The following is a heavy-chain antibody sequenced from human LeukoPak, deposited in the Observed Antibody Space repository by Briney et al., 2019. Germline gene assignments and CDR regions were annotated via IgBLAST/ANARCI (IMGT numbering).Heavy chain of an antibody. CDR1: GYTFTKYA. Sequence: GASVKVSCKASGYTFTKYAITWVRQAPGQGPEWMGRISVHNGNTNYAQKYQGRVTLTTDTSTSTAYMELRSLRSDDTAVYYCARARRSGYSSSYYYMDVWGEGTTVTVSS. V-gene: IGHV1-18*01. CDR2: ISVHNGNT. D-gene: IGHD6-13*01. J-gene: IGHJ6*03. CDR3: ARARRSGYSSSYYYMDV.